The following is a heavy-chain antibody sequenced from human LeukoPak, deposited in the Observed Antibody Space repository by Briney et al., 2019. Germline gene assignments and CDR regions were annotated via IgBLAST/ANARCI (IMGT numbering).Heavy chain of an antibody. CDR3: AKSVGADGY. CDR1: GFTFRSYG. Sequence: PGGSLRLSCAASGFTFRSYGMSWVRQAPGKGLEWVSVISGSGGSTYYADSVKGRFTISRDNSKNTLYLQMNSLRAEDTAVYYCAKSVGADGYWGQGTLVTVSS. V-gene: IGHV3-23*01. CDR2: ISGSGGST. D-gene: IGHD1-26*01. J-gene: IGHJ4*02.